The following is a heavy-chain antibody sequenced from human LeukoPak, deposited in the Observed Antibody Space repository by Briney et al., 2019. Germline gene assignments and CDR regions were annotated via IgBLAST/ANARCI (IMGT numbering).Heavy chain of an antibody. CDR1: GGSITTFY. CDR3: ASASNNYYFGF. V-gene: IGHV4-59*13. D-gene: IGHD1-1*01. J-gene: IGHJ4*02. Sequence: SETLSLTCTFSGGSITTFYWSWIRQPPGQRLEWIGYIHYTGSTNYNPSLKSRVTISIDTSKNQFSLQLTSVTAADTAVYYCASASNNYYFGFWGQGTLVTVSS. CDR2: IHYTGST.